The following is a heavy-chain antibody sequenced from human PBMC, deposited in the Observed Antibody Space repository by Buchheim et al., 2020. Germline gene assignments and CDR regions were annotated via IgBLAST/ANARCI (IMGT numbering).Heavy chain of an antibody. Sequence: QVQLVESGGGVVQPGRSLRLSCAASGFTFSSYGMHWVRQAPGKGLAWVAVIWYDGSNKYYADSVKGRFTISRDNSKNMLYLQMNSLRAEDTAVYYCARAFSGYSSGWTYFDYWGQGTL. J-gene: IGHJ4*02. CDR1: GFTFSSYG. V-gene: IGHV3-33*01. CDR3: ARAFSGYSSGWTYFDY. D-gene: IGHD6-19*01. CDR2: IWYDGSNK.